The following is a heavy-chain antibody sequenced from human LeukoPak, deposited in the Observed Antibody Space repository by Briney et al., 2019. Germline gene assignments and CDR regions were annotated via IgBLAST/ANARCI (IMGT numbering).Heavy chain of an antibody. Sequence: GGSLRLSCAASGFTFSSYAMSWVRQAPGKGLEWVSGISSNGASTYYVDSVKGRFTISRDNSKNTLYLQMDSLRAEDTAVYYCARGYSSTLFDYWGQGTLVTVSS. CDR3: ARGYSSTLFDY. CDR2: ISSNGAST. V-gene: IGHV3-23*01. D-gene: IGHD2-2*01. J-gene: IGHJ4*02. CDR1: GFTFSSYA.